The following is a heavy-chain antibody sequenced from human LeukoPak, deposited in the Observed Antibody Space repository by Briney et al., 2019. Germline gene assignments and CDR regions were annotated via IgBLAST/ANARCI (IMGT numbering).Heavy chain of an antibody. J-gene: IGHJ4*02. D-gene: IGHD4/OR15-4a*01. V-gene: IGHV4-39*01. CDR3: ARHDYIRGSLDY. Sequence: PSETLSLTCTVSGGSIGSSSYYWGWIRQPPGKGLEWIGSIYYSGSTYYNPSLKSRVTISVDTSKNQFSLKLSSVTAADTAVYYCARHDYIRGSLDYWGQGTLVTVSS. CDR2: IYYSGST. CDR1: GGSIGSSSYY.